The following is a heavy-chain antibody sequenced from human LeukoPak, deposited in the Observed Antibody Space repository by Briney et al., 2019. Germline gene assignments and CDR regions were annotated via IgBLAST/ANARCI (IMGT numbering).Heavy chain of an antibody. J-gene: IGHJ4*02. Sequence: ASVKVSCKASGGTFSSYAISWVRQAPGQGLEWMGGIIPIFGTANYAQKFQGRVTITADKSTSTAYMELSSLRSEDTAVYYCARDFSGRLPYDYGGLFDYWGQGTLVTVSS. CDR3: ARDFSGRLPYDYGGLFDY. CDR1: GGTFSSYA. CDR2: IIPIFGTA. V-gene: IGHV1-69*06. D-gene: IGHD5-12*01.